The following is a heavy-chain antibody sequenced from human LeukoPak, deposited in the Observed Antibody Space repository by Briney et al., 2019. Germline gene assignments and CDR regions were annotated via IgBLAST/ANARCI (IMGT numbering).Heavy chain of an antibody. D-gene: IGHD3-10*01. CDR1: GFSLSTSGMC. CDR3: ARSGSGSYYTPDF. CDR2: IDWDDDK. Sequence: SGPAPVKPTQTLTLTCTFSGFSLSTSGMCVSWIRQPPVKALEWLALIDWDDDKYYSTSQKTRLTMSKDTSKNQVVLTMTNMDPVDTATYYCARSGSGSYYTPDFWGQGTLVTVSS. V-gene: IGHV2-70*01. J-gene: IGHJ4*02.